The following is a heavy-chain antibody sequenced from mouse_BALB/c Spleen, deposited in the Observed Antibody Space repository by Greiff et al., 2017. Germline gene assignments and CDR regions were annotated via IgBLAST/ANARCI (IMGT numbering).Heavy chain of an antibody. CDR2: ISSGGSYT. Sequence: EVHLVESGGGLVKPGGSLKLSCAASGFTFSSYAMSWVRQTPEKRLEWVATISSGGSYTYYPDSVKGRFTISRDNAKNTLYLQMSSLRSEDTAMYYCARWGNYVNYAMDYWGQGTSVTVSS. J-gene: IGHJ4*01. D-gene: IGHD2-1*01. CDR1: GFTFSSYA. CDR3: ARWGNYVNYAMDY. V-gene: IGHV5-9-3*01.